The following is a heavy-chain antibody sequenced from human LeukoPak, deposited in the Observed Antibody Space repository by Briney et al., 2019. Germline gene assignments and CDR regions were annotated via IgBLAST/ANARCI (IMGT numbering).Heavy chain of an antibody. V-gene: IGHV4-38-2*02. CDR2: IYHSGST. CDR1: GYPISSGYY. CDR3: ARGEMATITPDY. D-gene: IGHD5-24*01. J-gene: IGHJ4*02. Sequence: SETLSLTCTVSGYPISSGYYWGWIRQPPGKGLEWIGSIYHSGSTYYNPSLKSRVTISVDTSKNQFSLKLSSVTAADTAVYYCARGEMATITPDYWGQGTLVTVSS.